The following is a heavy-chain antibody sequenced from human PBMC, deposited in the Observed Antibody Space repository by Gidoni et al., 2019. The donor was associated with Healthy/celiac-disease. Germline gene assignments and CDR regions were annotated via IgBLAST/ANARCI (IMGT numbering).Heavy chain of an antibody. D-gene: IGHD4-4*01. CDR2: ISGSGGST. CDR1: GFTFSSYA. Sequence: EVQPLESGGGLVQPGGSLRLSCAASGFTFSSYAMSWVRQAPGKGLEGVSAISGSGGSTYYADSVKGRFTISRDNSKNTLYLQMNSLRAEDTAVYYCAKDLYSTGTHDYWGQGTLVTVSS. J-gene: IGHJ4*02. CDR3: AKDLYSTGTHDY. V-gene: IGHV3-23*01.